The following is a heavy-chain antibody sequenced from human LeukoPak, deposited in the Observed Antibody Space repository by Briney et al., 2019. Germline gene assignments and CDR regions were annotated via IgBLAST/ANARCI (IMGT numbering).Heavy chain of an antibody. V-gene: IGHV4-4*02. CDR3: AYNRNFALDN. CDR1: GASIDSHSW. D-gene: IGHD1-14*01. J-gene: IGHJ4*02. Sequence: SGTLSLTCAVSGASIDSHSWWSWVRQPPGKGLEWIGEIYHSGGANYKPSLKSRVTMSVDTSKNHFSLKLTSVTAADTAVYYCAYNRNFALDNWGQGTLVTVSS. CDR2: IYHSGGA.